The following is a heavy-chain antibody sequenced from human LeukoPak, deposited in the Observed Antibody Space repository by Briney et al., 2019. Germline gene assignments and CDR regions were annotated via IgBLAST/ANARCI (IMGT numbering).Heavy chain of an antibody. D-gene: IGHD4-23*01. CDR1: GVTLSSYA. CDR3: AKDLGSVVTPPSLDY. J-gene: IGHJ4*02. CDR2: ASGSGGST. Sequence: GGSLRLSCAASGVTLSSYAMSWVRQAPGKGLEWVSSASGSGGSTYYADSVKGRFTISRDNSKNTLYLQMNSLRAEDTAVYYCAKDLGSVVTPPSLDYWGQGTLVTVSS. V-gene: IGHV3-23*01.